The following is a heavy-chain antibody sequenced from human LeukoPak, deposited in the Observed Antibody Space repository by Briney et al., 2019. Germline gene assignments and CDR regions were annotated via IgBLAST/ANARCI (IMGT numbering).Heavy chain of an antibody. J-gene: IGHJ4*02. V-gene: IGHV4-34*01. CDR3: ARDSRPAGTTGTKYYFDY. CDR2: INHSGST. Sequence: PSETLSLTCAVYGGSFSGYYWSWIRQPPGKGLEWIGEINHSGSTNYNPSLKSRVTISVDTSKNQFSLKLSSVTAVDTAAYYCARDSRPAGTTGTKYYFDYWGQGTLVTVSS. CDR1: GGSFSGYY. D-gene: IGHD1-1*01.